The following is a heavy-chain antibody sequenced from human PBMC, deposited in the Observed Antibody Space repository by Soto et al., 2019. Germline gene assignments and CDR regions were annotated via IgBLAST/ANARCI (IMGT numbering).Heavy chain of an antibody. CDR1: AYPFTSYG. J-gene: IGHJ6*02. Sequence: QVQLVQSGVEVKNPGASVRVSCKASAYPFTSYGISWVRQAPGQGLEWMGWISVDNGNTNYAREFQGRVTLTTDTSTSTAYMELRSLRSDDTAVYYCARGFLSVRPYYYYGLDVWGPGTTVIVSS. D-gene: IGHD3-10*01. V-gene: IGHV1-18*01. CDR3: ARGFLSVRPYYYYGLDV. CDR2: ISVDNGNT.